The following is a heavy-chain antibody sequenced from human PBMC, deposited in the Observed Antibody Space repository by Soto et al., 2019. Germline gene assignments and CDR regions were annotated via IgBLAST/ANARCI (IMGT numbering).Heavy chain of an antibody. D-gene: IGHD6-19*01. CDR3: AARRVPVARTLYFDP. J-gene: IGHJ5*02. CDR1: GITFSSFA. CDR2: IGAGSAGT. Sequence: EAQLLESGGDLVQPGGSLRLSCAASGITFSSFAMSWVRQAPGKGLEWVSAIGAGSAGTHYADSVKGGFTISRDDSKNTLYLQMDSLRAEYTAVYYCAARRVPVARTLYFDPWGQGTPFTVSP. V-gene: IGHV3-23*01.